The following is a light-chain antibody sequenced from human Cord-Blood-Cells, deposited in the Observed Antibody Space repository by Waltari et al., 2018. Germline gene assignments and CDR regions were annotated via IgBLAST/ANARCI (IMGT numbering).Light chain of an antibody. V-gene: IGLV3-25*02. J-gene: IGLJ3*02. CDR3: QSADSSGTYPV. CDR2: KDS. Sequence: SYELTQPPSVSVSPGQTARITFSVDALPKQYPYWYQQKPGQAPVLVIYKDSERPSGIPERFSGSSSGTTVTLTISGVQAEDEADYYCQSADSSGTYPVFGGGTKLTVL. CDR1: ALPKQY.